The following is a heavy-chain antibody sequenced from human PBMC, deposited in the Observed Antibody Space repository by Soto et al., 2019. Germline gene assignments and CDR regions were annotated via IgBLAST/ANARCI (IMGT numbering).Heavy chain of an antibody. J-gene: IGHJ4*02. D-gene: IGHD2-15*01. Sequence: ASVKVSCKASGYTFTSFYIHWVRQAPGQGLEWMAIINPTGGSTNYAQRFRGRVTLTMDTSTSTVYMELSGLRSEDTAMYYCASHSNLGYCSGGSCGFDYWGQGTLVTVSS. CDR3: ASHSNLGYCSGGSCGFDY. V-gene: IGHV1-46*01. CDR2: INPTGGST. CDR1: GYTFTSFY.